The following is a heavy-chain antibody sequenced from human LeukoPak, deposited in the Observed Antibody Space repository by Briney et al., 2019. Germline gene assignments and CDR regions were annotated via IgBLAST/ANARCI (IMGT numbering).Heavy chain of an antibody. D-gene: IGHD4-17*01. V-gene: IGHV4-39*01. CDR3: ARHAPIKTTVTTSHCFDI. CDR1: GGSIRSSSYY. CDR2: SYYSGNT. J-gene: IGHJ3*02. Sequence: SETLSLTCTVSGGSIRSSSYYWGWIRQPPGKGLDWIGSSYYSGNTYYSPPLKSRVTISVDTSKNQFSLRLSSVTAADTAVYYCARHAPIKTTVTTSHCFDIWGQGTMVTVSS.